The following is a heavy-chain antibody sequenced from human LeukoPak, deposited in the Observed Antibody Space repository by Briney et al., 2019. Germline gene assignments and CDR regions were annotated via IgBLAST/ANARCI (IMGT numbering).Heavy chain of an antibody. CDR2: IWYDGSNK. CDR3: ATVRGTAGNWYIEL. D-gene: IGHD1-1*01. V-gene: IGHV3-33*01. J-gene: IGHJ2*01. CDR1: GFTFSSYG. Sequence: PGGSLRLSCAASGFTFSSYGMHWVRHAPGKGLEWVAIIWYDGSNKYYADSVKGRFTISRDNSKNTLYLQMNSLIAEDTAVYYCATVRGTAGNWYIELWGRGTLVTVSS.